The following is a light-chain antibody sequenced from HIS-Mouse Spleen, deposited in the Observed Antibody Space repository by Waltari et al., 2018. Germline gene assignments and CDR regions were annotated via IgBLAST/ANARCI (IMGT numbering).Light chain of an antibody. V-gene: IGKV1-9*01. CDR1: QGISSY. CDR3: QQLNSYPPT. J-gene: IGKJ1*01. CDR2: AAS. Sequence: DIQLTQSPSFLSASVGDRVTITCRASQGISSYLACYQQKPGKAPKLLIYAASTLQSGVPSRFSGSGSGTECTLTISSLQPEDFATYYCQQLNSYPPTFGQGTKVEIK.